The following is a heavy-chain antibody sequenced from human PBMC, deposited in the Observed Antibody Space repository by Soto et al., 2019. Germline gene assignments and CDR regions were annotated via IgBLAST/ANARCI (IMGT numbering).Heavy chain of an antibody. V-gene: IGHV3-48*01. Sequence: PGGSLRLSCAASGLTFSSYAMNWVRQAPGKGLEWVSYISGSSSTIYYADSVKGRFTISRDNAKNSLYLQMNSLRSEDTAVYYCARVGPPADPWGQGTLVTVSS. CDR2: ISGSSSTI. CDR1: GLTFSSYA. J-gene: IGHJ5*02. CDR3: ARVGPPADP.